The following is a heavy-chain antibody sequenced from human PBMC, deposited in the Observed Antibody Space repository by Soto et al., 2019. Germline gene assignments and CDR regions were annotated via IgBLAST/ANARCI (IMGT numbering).Heavy chain of an antibody. CDR2: IYTSGST. CDR1: GGSISSYY. V-gene: IGHV4-4*07. CDR3: ARDRYSGYSYNWFDP. J-gene: IGHJ5*02. D-gene: IGHD5-12*01. Sequence: SETLSLTCTVSGGSISSYYWSWIRQPAGKGLEWIGRIYTSGSTNYYPSLKSRVTMSVDTSKNQFSLKLSSVTAADTAVYYCARDRYSGYSYNWFDPWGQGTLVTVSS.